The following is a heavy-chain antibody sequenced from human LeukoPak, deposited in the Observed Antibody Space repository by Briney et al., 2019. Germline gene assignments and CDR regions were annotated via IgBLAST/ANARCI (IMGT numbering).Heavy chain of an antibody. D-gene: IGHD5-24*01. CDR1: AGSISSYY. V-gene: IGHV4-59*01. J-gene: IGHJ4*02. Sequence: PSETLSLTCTVSAGSISSYYCSWIRQPPGEGLEWIGYIYYSGSTNYNPSLKSRVTISVDTSKNQFSLKLSSVTAADTAVYYCARYRMKDGNNRGIDYWGQGTLVTVSS. CDR3: ARYRMKDGNNRGIDY. CDR2: IYYSGST.